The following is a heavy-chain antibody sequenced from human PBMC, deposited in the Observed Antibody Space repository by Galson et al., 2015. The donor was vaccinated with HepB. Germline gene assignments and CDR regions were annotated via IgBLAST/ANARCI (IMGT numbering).Heavy chain of an antibody. CDR2: ISTSSSYT. CDR1: GFTFSDYY. D-gene: IGHD6-19*01. Sequence: SLRLSCAASGFTFSDYYMSWVRQAPGKGLECVSYISTSSSYTNYEDSVKGRFTISRDNAKNSLYLQMNSLRAEDTAVYYCAKGGWSSWFDPWGQGTLVTVSS. CDR3: AKGGWSSWFDP. V-gene: IGHV3-11*03. J-gene: IGHJ5*02.